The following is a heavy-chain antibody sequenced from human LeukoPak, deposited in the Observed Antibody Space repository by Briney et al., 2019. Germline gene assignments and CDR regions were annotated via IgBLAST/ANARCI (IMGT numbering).Heavy chain of an antibody. CDR2: ITSSSSTI. V-gene: IGHV3-48*01. D-gene: IGHD3-10*01. J-gene: IGHJ4*02. CDR3: TRDYGSGSYYSFDY. Sequence: GGSLRLSCAASGFTFSTYSMNWVRQAPGKGLEWVSYITSSSSTIYYADSVRGRFTISRDNAKNSLYLQMNSLRAEDTAVYYCTRDYGSGSYYSFDYWGQGTLVTVSS. CDR1: GFTFSTYS.